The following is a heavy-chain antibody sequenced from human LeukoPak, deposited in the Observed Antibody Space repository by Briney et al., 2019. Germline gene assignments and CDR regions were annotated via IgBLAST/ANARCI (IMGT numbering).Heavy chain of an antibody. CDR2: IYYNGNT. D-gene: IGHD1-26*01. V-gene: IGHV4-61*08. Sequence: PSETLSLTCTVSGGSISSSDYCWNWIRRLPGKGLEWIGYIYYNGNTNYSPSLKSRVTMSVDTSKNLFSLKVSSVTAADTAVYYCARGRSNYYGMDVWGQGTTVTVSS. CDR3: ARGRSNYYGMDV. CDR1: GGSISSSDYC. J-gene: IGHJ6*02.